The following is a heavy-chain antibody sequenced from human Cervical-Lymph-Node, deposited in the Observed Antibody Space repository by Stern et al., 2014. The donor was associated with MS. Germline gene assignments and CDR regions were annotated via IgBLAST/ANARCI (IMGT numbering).Heavy chain of an antibody. J-gene: IGHJ6*02. Sequence: VQLLESGAEVKKPGASVKVSCKASGYTFTGYYMHWVRQAPGQGLEWMGWINPNSGGTNYAQKFQGWVTMTRDTSISTAYMELSRLRSDDTAVYYCARDNRIAVAGTYYYYGMDVWGQGTTVTVSS. CDR2: INPNSGGT. CDR3: ARDNRIAVAGTYYYYGMDV. D-gene: IGHD6-19*01. CDR1: GYTFTGYY. V-gene: IGHV1-2*04.